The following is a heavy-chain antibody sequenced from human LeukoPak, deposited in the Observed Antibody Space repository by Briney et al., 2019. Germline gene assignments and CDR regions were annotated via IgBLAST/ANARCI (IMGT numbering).Heavy chain of an antibody. J-gene: IGHJ4*02. CDR2: IISIFGTA. V-gene: IGHV1-69*05. CDR1: GGTFSSYA. D-gene: IGHD2-15*01. CDR3: ARVGYCSGGSCYGLYDY. Sequence: SVKVSCKASGGTFSSYAISWVRQAPGQGLEWMGGIISIFGTANYAQKFQGRVTITTDESTSTAYMELSSLRSEDTAVYYCARVGYCSGGSCYGLYDYWGRGTLVTVSS.